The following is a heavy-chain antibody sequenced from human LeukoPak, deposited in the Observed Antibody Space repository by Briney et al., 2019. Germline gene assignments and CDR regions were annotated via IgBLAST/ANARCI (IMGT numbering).Heavy chain of an antibody. CDR1: GGTFSSYA. Sequence: ASVKVSCKASGGTFSSYAISWVRQAPGQGLEWMGGIIPIFGTANYAQKFQGRVTITTDESTSTAYMELSSPRSEDTAVYYCGYSSSRLDGWFDPWGQGTLVTVSS. V-gene: IGHV1-69*05. D-gene: IGHD6-6*01. CDR2: IIPIFGTA. J-gene: IGHJ5*02. CDR3: GYSSSRLDGWFDP.